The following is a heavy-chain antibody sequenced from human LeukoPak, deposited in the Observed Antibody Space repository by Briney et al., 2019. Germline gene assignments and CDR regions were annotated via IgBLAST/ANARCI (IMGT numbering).Heavy chain of an antibody. V-gene: IGHV3-21*01. D-gene: IGHD1-26*01. CDR3: ARGSYGALDY. J-gene: IGHJ4*02. CDR1: GFTFSTYY. CDR2: ISSSSSYI. Sequence: GGSLRLSCAASGFTFSTYYMSWVRQAPGKGLEWVSSISSSSSYIYYADSVKGRFTISRDNAKNSLYLQMNSLRAEDTAVYYCARGSYGALDYWGQGTLVTVSS.